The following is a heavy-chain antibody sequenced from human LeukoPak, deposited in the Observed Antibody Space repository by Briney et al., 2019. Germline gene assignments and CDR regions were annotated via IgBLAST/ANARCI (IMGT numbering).Heavy chain of an antibody. CDR2: INPSGGST. CDR1: GYTFTSYY. CDR3: ARDIPVRAARPIRGYNWFDP. D-gene: IGHD3-10*01. Sequence: GASVKVSCKASGYTFTSYYMHWMREAPGQGLEWMGIINPSGGSTSYAQKFQGRVTMTRDTSTSTVYMELSSLRSEDTAVYYCARDIPVRAARPIRGYNWFDPWGQGTLVTVSS. J-gene: IGHJ5*02. V-gene: IGHV1-46*01.